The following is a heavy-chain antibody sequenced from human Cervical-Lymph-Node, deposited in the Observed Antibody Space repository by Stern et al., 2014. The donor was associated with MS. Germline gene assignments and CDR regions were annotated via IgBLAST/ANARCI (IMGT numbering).Heavy chain of an antibody. CDR1: GYTFTGYY. V-gene: IGHV1-2*06. Sequence: VQLVQSGAEVKKPGASVKVSCKASGYTFTGYYMHWVRQAPGQGLEWMGRINPNSGGTNYAQKFQGRVTMTRDTSISTAYMELSRLRSDDTAVYYCARYSSSWREGYYYYYGMDVWGQGTTVTVSS. J-gene: IGHJ6*02. D-gene: IGHD6-13*01. CDR2: INPNSGGT. CDR3: ARYSSSWREGYYYYYGMDV.